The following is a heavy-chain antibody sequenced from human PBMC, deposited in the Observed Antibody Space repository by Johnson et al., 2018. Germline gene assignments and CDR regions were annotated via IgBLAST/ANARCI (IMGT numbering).Heavy chain of an antibody. V-gene: IGHV4-34*01. D-gene: IGHD1-7*01. Sequence: QVQLQQWGAGLLKPSETLSLTCSVHTGSFSGYYWSCFRQPPGKGLEWIGEIYHRGSTNYNPSLKSRVTISVDTSKNQFSLKRSSVTAAGQAVDYCARGFLYNWNSYYMDVWGKGTTVTVSS. CDR1: TGSFSGYY. CDR3: ARGFLYNWNSYYMDV. CDR2: IYHRGST. J-gene: IGHJ6*03.